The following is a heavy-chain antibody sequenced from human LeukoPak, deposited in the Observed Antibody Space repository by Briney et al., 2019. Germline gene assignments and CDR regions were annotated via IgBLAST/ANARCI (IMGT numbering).Heavy chain of an antibody. D-gene: IGHD6-13*01. J-gene: IGHJ4*02. V-gene: IGHV3-11*01. Sequence: GALRLSCAASGLSFKDYYFSWIRQAPGEGLEWVSFINVNGGAMYYADFVKGRFTISRDNAKSSLYLEMNSLRVEDTAVYYCARGPRILAAGSYYFDYWGQGSLVTVSS. CDR1: GLSFKDYY. CDR2: INVNGGAM. CDR3: ARGPRILAAGSYYFDY.